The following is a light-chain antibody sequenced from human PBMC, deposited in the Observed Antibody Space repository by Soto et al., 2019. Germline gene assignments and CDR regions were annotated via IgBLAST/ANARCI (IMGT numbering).Light chain of an antibody. CDR2: DTS. V-gene: IGKV3-20*01. J-gene: IGKJ1*01. Sequence: EIVWTQSPDTLSFSPGERATLSCRASQSVPNSRLAWYQQKPGQAPSLVISDTSIRATGIPDRFSGSGSGTDFSLIIGRLEPEDFAVYICQKYGASPWKCGQGNKGDIK. CDR3: QKYGASPWK. CDR1: QSVPNSR.